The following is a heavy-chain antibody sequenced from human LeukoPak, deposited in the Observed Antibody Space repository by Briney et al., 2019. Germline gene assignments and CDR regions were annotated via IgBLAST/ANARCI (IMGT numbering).Heavy chain of an antibody. CDR3: AKSGIPVPGERDAFDI. D-gene: IGHD6-19*01. J-gene: IGHJ3*02. CDR2: IRAGGGST. Sequence: GGSLRLSCASSGFTFSSYGMSWVRQAPGKGLEWVPVIRAGGGSTYYADSVKGRFTISRDNSKNTLYLQMNSLRAEDTAVYYCAKSGIPVPGERDAFDIWGQGTMVTVSS. CDR1: GFTFSSYG. V-gene: IGHV3-23*01.